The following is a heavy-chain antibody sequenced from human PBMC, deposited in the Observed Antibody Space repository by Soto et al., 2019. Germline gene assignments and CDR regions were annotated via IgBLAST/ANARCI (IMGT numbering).Heavy chain of an antibody. V-gene: IGHV3-23*01. D-gene: IGHD2-2*01. CDR2: ISSGSDTT. J-gene: IGHJ4*02. CDR3: AKKGCGNTVCYSNC. Sequence: PGGSLRLSCAASGFTFSSYAMNWVRQAPGKGLEWVSSISSGSDTTYYADSVKGRFTISRDNSKSTLYLQMNSLRAEDTAIYYCAKKGCGNTVCYSNCWGQGTLVTVSS. CDR1: GFTFSSYA.